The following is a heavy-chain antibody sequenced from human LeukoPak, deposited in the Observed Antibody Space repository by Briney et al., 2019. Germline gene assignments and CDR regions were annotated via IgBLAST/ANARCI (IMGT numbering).Heavy chain of an antibody. V-gene: IGHV3-53*01. Sequence: GGSLRLSCAASGFTVSSNYMSWVRQAPGKGLKWVSVIYSGGSTYYADSMKGRFTISRDNSKNTLYLQMNSLRAEDTAVYYCARSGIAAAGTAPKYFQHWGQGTLVTVSS. J-gene: IGHJ1*01. D-gene: IGHD6-13*01. CDR3: ARSGIAAAGTAPKYFQH. CDR2: IYSGGST. CDR1: GFTVSSNY.